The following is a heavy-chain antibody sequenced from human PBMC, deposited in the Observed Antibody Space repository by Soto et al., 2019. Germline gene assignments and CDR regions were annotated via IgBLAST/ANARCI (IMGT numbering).Heavy chain of an antibody. Sequence: PSQTLSLTCAVAGGSIRSGGYSWSCNQQPPGKGLEWIGYIYHSGSTYYNPSLKSRVTISVDRSKNQFSLKLSSVTAADTAVYYCARAMTTVTTIDYWGQGTLVTVSS. CDR1: GGSIRSGGYS. D-gene: IGHD4-17*01. V-gene: IGHV4-30-2*01. CDR3: ARAMTTVTTIDY. CDR2: IYHSGST. J-gene: IGHJ4*02.